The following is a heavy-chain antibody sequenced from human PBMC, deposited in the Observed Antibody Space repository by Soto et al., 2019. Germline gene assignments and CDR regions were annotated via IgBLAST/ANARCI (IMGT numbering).Heavy chain of an antibody. CDR1: GFTFSDAA. CDR3: TRHSVDY. CDR2: IRSKAYSCAT. J-gene: IGHJ4*02. Sequence: EVQLVESGGGLVQPGGSLTLSCAASGFTFSDAAIHWVRQASGKGLEWVGRIRSKAYSCATAYAASVKGRFTISRDDSTHTAYLQVNSQRAEDPALYYCTRHSVDYWGQGTLVTVSS. V-gene: IGHV3-73*01.